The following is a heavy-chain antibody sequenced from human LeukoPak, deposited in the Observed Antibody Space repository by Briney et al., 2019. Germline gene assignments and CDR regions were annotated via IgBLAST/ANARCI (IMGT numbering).Heavy chain of an antibody. CDR1: GFTFSDYY. D-gene: IGHD3-10*01. CDR2: ISSSGSTI. CDR3: ARDRITMVRGALNWFDP. Sequence: GGSLRLSCAASGFTFSDYYMSWIRQAPGKGLEWVSYISSSGSTIYYADSVKGRFTISRDNSKNTLYLQMNSLRAEDTAVYYCARDRITMVRGALNWFDPWGQGTLVTVSS. V-gene: IGHV3-11*04. J-gene: IGHJ5*02.